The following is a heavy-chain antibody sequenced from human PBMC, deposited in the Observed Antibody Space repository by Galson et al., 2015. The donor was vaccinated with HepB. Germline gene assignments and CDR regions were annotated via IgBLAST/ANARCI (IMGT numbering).Heavy chain of an antibody. CDR3: ASGNYYGSGSPADY. CDR2: IIPIFGTA. V-gene: IGHV1-69*13. J-gene: IGHJ4*02. D-gene: IGHD3-10*01. Sequence: SVKVSCKASGGTFSSYAISWVRQAPGQGLERMGGIIPIFGTANYAQKFQGRVTITADESTSTAYMELSSLRSEDTAVYYCASGNYYGSGSPADYWGQGTLVTVSS. CDR1: GGTFSSYA.